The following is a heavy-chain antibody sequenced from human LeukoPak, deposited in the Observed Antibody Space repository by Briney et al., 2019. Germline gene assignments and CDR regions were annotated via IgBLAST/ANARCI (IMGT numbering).Heavy chain of an antibody. Sequence: GGSLRLSCAASVFTFSTYWMSWVRQTPGKGLEGVANIRQDGSEKYYVDSVKGRFTISRDNAKNSLYLQMNSLRGEDTAVYYCARGKGYFDPWGQGTLVTVSS. CDR3: ARGKGYFDP. CDR1: VFTFSTYW. D-gene: IGHD5-12*01. J-gene: IGHJ5*02. CDR2: IRQDGSEK. V-gene: IGHV3-7*01.